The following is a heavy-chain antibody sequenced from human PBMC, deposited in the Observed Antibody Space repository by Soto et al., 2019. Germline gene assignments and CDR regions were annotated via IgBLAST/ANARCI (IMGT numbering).Heavy chain of an antibody. J-gene: IGHJ4*02. Sequence: PGESLKISCKGSGYSFTSYWIGWARQMPGKGLEWMGIIYPGDSDTRYSPSFQGQVTISADKSISTAYLQWSSLKASDTAMYYCARHEGYYGSPAAGLFDYWGQGTLVTVSS. CDR1: GYSFTSYW. CDR3: ARHEGYYGSPAAGLFDY. CDR2: IYPGDSDT. D-gene: IGHD3-10*01. V-gene: IGHV5-51*01.